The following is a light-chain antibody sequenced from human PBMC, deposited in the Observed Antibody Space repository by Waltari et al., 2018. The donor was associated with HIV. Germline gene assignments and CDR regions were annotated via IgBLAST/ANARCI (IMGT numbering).Light chain of an antibody. V-gene: IGLV3-1*01. CDR1: NLGEKY. CDR3: QAWDRSTVI. Sequence: SYGLTQPPSVSVSPGQTASIPCSGENLGEKYAFWYQQKPGQSSVVFIYQDRKRPSGSPERISGSNSGNTATLTINGTQAMDEADYYCQAWDRSTVIFGGGTRLTVL. J-gene: IGLJ2*01. CDR2: QDR.